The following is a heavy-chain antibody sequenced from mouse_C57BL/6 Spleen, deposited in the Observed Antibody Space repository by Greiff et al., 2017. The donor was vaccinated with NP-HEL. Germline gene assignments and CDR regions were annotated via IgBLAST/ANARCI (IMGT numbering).Heavy chain of an antibody. D-gene: IGHD1-1*01. CDR2: IWSDGST. J-gene: IGHJ3*01. V-gene: IGHV2-6-1*01. CDR1: GFSLTSYG. Sequence: VMLVESGPGLVAPSQSLSITCTVSGFSLTSYGVHWVRQPPGKGLEWLVVIWSDGSTTYNSALKSRLSISKDNSKSQVFLKMNSLQTDDTAMYYCARHDTTVVATPFAYWGQGTLVTVSA. CDR3: ARHDTTVVATPFAY.